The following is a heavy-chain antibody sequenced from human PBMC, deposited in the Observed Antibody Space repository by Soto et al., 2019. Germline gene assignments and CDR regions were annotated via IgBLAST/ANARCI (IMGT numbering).Heavy chain of an antibody. Sequence: SVKVSCKASGGTFDNYPITWVRQAPGEGLEWMGGSIPIFGTANYAQKFQGRVTISVDESTSTAYMELSSLRSEDTAVYYCARGRGYSGDDHYYYFDMDVWGQGTTVTVSS. D-gene: IGHD5-12*01. J-gene: IGHJ6*02. CDR2: SIPIFGTA. V-gene: IGHV1-69*13. CDR3: ARGRGYSGDDHYYYFDMDV. CDR1: GGTFDNYP.